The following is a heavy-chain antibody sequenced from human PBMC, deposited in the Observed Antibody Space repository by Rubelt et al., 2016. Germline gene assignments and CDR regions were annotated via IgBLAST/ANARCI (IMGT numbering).Heavy chain of an antibody. CDR2: IHPGDSAT. CDR3: SRLMGYSTIDY. D-gene: IGHD5-12*01. CDR1: GSRFTNYW. V-gene: IGHV5-51*01. J-gene: IGHJ4*02. Sequence: EVQLVQSGAEVKKPGESLKISCQGSGSRFTNYWIGWVRQMPGKGLEWMGIIHPGDSATRYRPSFQGQVTISADKSINTAYLQWSSLKASDTAIYYCSRLMGYSTIDYWGQGTLVTVSS.